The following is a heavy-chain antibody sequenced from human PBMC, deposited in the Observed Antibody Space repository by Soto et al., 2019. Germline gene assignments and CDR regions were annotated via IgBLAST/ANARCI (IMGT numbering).Heavy chain of an antibody. V-gene: IGHV3-7*01. D-gene: IGHD3-10*01. J-gene: IGHJ4*02. CDR3: ARGGSESDY. Sequence: EVQLVESGGGLVQPGGSLRLSCAVSGFTFSTYWMTWVRQAPGKGLEWVANIKGDGSEKHYVDSVKGRFTISRDNAKNSLYLQMNSLRAEDTAVYFCARGGSESDYWGQGTLVTVSS. CDR1: GFTFSTYW. CDR2: IKGDGSEK.